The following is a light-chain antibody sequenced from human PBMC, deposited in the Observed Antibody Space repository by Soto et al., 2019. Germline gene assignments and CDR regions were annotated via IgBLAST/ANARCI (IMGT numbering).Light chain of an antibody. J-gene: IGKJ2*01. V-gene: IGKV3-20*01. CDR1: QSVSSTY. CDR3: QQYGRSPPFT. Sequence: EIVLTQSPGTLSLSPGERATLSCRASQSVSSTYIAWYQQNPGQAPRLLIYGASSRATGIPDRLSGSGSGTDFTLTISRLEPEDFAVYFCQQYGRSPPFTFGQGTNVEIK. CDR2: GAS.